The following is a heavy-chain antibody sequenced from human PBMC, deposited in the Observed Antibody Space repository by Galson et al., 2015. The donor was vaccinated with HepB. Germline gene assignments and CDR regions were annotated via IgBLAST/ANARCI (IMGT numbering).Heavy chain of an antibody. D-gene: IGHD3-22*01. Sequence: SVKVSCKASGYTFTSYYMHWVRQAPGQGLEWMGIINPSGGSTSYAQKFQGRVTMTRDTSTSTVYMELSSLRSEDTAVYYCARDPSSYYYDSMSPEGAFDIWGQGTMVTVSS. J-gene: IGHJ3*02. CDR2: INPSGGST. CDR1: GYTFTSYY. V-gene: IGHV1-46*01. CDR3: ARDPSSYYYDSMSPEGAFDI.